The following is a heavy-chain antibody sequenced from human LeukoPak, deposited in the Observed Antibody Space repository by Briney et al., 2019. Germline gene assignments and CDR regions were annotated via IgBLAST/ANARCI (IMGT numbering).Heavy chain of an antibody. J-gene: IGHJ4*02. CDR1: GFTFSSYA. Sequence: PGGSLRLSCAASGFTFSSYAMSWVRQAPGKGLEWVSAISGSGGSTYYADSVKGRFTISRDNSKNTLYLQMNSLRAEDTAVYYCAKDRGGIVVVVAATVDYWGQGTLVTVSS. D-gene: IGHD2-15*01. CDR2: ISGSGGST. V-gene: IGHV3-23*01. CDR3: AKDRGGIVVVVAATVDY.